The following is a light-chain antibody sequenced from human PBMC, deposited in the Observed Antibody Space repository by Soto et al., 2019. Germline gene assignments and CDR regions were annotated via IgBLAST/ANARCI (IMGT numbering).Light chain of an antibody. CDR3: QQRSNWPRT. Sequence: EIVLTQSPGTLSLSPGERATLSCRASQSVSSSYLAWYQQKPGQAPRLLIFDASKRATGIPARFSGSGSGTDFTLTISSLEPEDFAVYYCQQRSNWPRTFGQGTKVDIK. CDR1: QSVSSSY. CDR2: DAS. J-gene: IGKJ1*01. V-gene: IGKV3D-20*02.